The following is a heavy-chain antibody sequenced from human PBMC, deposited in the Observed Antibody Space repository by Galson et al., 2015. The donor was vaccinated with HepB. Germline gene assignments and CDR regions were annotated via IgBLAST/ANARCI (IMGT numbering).Heavy chain of an antibody. Sequence: SLRLSCAASGFTFSSYGMHWVRQAPGKGLEWVAVISYDGSNKYYADSVKGRFTISRDNSKNTLYLQMNSLRAKDTAVYYCAKGEKYPAPQRSPSRGEDGMDVWGQGTTVTVSS. CDR3: AKGEKYPAPQRSPSRGEDGMDV. J-gene: IGHJ6*02. CDR2: ISYDGSNK. D-gene: IGHD2-2*01. V-gene: IGHV3-30*18. CDR1: GFTFSSYG.